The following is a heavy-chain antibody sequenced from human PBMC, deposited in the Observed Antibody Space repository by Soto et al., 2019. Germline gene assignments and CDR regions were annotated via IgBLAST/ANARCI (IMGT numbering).Heavy chain of an antibody. CDR2: IYYSGST. Sequence: QVQLQESGPGLMKPSETLSLTCTVSGGSVSSGRYYWSWIRQPPGKGLEWIGYIYYSGSTKYNPSLKSRVTISVDTSKNQFSLKLSSMTAADTAVYYCARSGSGSGWLGGQGTLVTVSS. J-gene: IGHJ4*02. CDR1: GGSVSSGRYY. V-gene: IGHV4-61*01. CDR3: ARSGSGSGWL. D-gene: IGHD6-19*01.